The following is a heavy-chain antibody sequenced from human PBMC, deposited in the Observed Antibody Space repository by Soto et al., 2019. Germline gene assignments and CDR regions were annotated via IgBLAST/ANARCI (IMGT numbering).Heavy chain of an antibody. CDR3: SQYALQGAVPGPNWFDP. V-gene: IGHV3-33*06. D-gene: IGHD6-19*01. J-gene: IGHJ5*02. CDR1: GFTFDNYG. CDR2: IWYDGSNE. Sequence: GGSLRLSCAASGFTFDNYGMHWVRQAPGKWLEWVTVIWYDGSNEDYADSVKGRFTISRDNSKNTLYVQMNSLRAEDTAVYYCSQYALQGAVPGPNWFDPWGQGTLVTVSS.